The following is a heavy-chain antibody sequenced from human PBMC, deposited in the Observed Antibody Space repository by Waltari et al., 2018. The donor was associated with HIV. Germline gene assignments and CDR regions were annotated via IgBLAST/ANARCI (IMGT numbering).Heavy chain of an antibody. V-gene: IGHV3-53*02. CDR3: VREKEEYSSGNYVYYVDY. Sequence: EVRLVESGGGLIQPGGSLRVSCAASGFSVSDYYMSWVRQAPGKGLEWVSVIYSSGTTYYADSVKGRFTMSRDNPKNTVYLQMNRLRAEDTAVYYCVREKEEYSSGNYVYYVDYWGKGTLVTVSS. D-gene: IGHD6-25*01. CDR2: IYSSGTT. J-gene: IGHJ4*02. CDR1: GFSVSDYY.